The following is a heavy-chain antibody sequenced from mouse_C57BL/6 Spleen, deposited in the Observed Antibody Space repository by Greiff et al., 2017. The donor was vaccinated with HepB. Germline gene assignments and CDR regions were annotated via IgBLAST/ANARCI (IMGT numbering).Heavy chain of an antibody. Sequence: QVQLQQPGAELVKPGASVKMSCKASGYTFTSYWITWVKQRPGQGLEWIGDIYPGSGSTNYNEKFKSKATLTVDTSSSTAYMQLSSLTSEDSAVYYCARGSTMVTPYDFDYWGQGTTLTGSS. CDR2: IYPGSGST. D-gene: IGHD2-2*01. J-gene: IGHJ2*01. V-gene: IGHV1-55*01. CDR3: ARGSTMVTPYDFDY. CDR1: GYTFTSYW.